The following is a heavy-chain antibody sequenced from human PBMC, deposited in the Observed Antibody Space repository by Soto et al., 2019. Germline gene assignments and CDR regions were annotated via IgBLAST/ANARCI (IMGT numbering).Heavy chain of an antibody. CDR3: AKDIYGSGSYYNSPFDY. CDR2: ISGSDGST. D-gene: IGHD3-10*01. Sequence: GSLRLSCAASGFTFSSYAMSWVRQAPGKGLEWVSAISGSDGSTYYADSVKGRFTISRDNSKNTLYLQMNSLRAEDTAVYYCAKDIYGSGSYYNSPFDYWGQGTLVTVSS. CDR1: GFTFSSYA. J-gene: IGHJ4*02. V-gene: IGHV3-23*01.